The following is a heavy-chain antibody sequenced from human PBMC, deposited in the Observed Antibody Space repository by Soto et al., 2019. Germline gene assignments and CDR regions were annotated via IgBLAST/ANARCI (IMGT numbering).Heavy chain of an antibody. D-gene: IGHD6-19*01. Sequence: PSETLSLTCTVYGGSISSYYWSWIRQPPGKGLEWIGYIYYSGSTNYNPSLKSRVTISVDTSKNQFSLKLSSVTAADTAVYYCARDSVSSGWYVYWGQGTLVTVS. CDR3: ARDSVSSGWYVY. CDR1: GGSISSYY. V-gene: IGHV4-59*01. J-gene: IGHJ4*02. CDR2: IYYSGST.